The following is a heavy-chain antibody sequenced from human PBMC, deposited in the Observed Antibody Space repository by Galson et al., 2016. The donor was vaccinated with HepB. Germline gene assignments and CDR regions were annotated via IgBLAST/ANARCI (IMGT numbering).Heavy chain of an antibody. CDR3: AAGNYLFFDY. Sequence: SLRLSCAASGSTDSNTDMTCVRHAPGKGLAWVSVISRGGSTHYSDSVKGRFTIPRDYSKATMYLQMNSLRAEDTALYYCAAGNYLFFDYWGQGTPVTVSS. J-gene: IGHJ4*02. CDR1: GSTDSNTD. CDR2: ISRGGST. D-gene: IGHD1-14*01. V-gene: IGHV3-53*01.